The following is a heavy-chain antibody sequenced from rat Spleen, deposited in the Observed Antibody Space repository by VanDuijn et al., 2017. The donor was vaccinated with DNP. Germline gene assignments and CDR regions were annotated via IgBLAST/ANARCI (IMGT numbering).Heavy chain of an antibody. CDR3: ARHALSTFDY. V-gene: IGHV5-22*01. J-gene: IGHJ2*01. D-gene: IGHD1-2*01. CDR1: GITFSDSY. Sequence: EVQLVESGGGLVQPGRSLKLSCAASGITFSDSYMAWVRQAPKKGLEWVAYIRYDGGSTRYGDSVKGRFTISRDNAKSILYLQMNSLRSEDMATYYCARHALSTFDYWGQGVMVTVSA. CDR2: IRYDGGST.